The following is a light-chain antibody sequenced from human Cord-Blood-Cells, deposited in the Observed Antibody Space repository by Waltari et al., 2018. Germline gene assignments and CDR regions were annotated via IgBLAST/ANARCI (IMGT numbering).Light chain of an antibody. V-gene: IGLV2-14*03. CDR3: SSYTSSSTLV. Sequence: QSALTQPASVSGSPGQSITISCTGTSSDVGGYNYVPWYQQHPGTAPKLRIYDVSNRPSGVSNRFSGSKSGNTASLTISGLQAEDEADYYCSSYTSSSTLVFGGGTKLTVL. J-gene: IGLJ3*02. CDR1: SSDVGGYNY. CDR2: DVS.